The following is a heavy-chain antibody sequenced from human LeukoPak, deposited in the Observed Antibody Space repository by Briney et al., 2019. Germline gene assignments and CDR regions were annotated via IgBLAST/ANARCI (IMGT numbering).Heavy chain of an antibody. V-gene: IGHV4-59*08. Sequence: PSETLSLTCTVSGDSVSSYYWNWIRQPPGKELEWIGNIYYNGNTNYNPSLQSRVTISIDTSKNQFSLKLNSVTAADTAVYYCARHYGPWGQGTLVTVSS. CDR2: IYYNGNT. CDR3: ARHYGP. D-gene: IGHD3-16*01. J-gene: IGHJ5*02. CDR1: GDSVSSYY.